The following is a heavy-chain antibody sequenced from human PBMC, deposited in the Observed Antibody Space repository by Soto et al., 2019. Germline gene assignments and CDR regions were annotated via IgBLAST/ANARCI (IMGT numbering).Heavy chain of an antibody. CDR2: ISAYNGNT. J-gene: IGHJ6*02. D-gene: IGHD3-10*01. Sequence: ASLKVSCKASGYTFTSYGISWVRQAPGQGLEWMGWISAYNGNTNYAQKLQGRVTMTTDTSTSTAYMELRSLRSDDTAVYYCARVLITMVRGVITPYGMDVWGQGTTVTVS. CDR1: GYTFTSYG. CDR3: ARVLITMVRGVITPYGMDV. V-gene: IGHV1-18*01.